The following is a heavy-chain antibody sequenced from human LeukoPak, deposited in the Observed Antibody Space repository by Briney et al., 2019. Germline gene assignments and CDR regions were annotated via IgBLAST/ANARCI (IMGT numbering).Heavy chain of an antibody. CDR1: GFTFSSYS. CDR2: ISSSGSTI. CDR3: ARVYYYYYYYMDV. J-gene: IGHJ6*03. Sequence: GGSLRLSCAASGFTFSSYSMNWIRQAPGKGLEWVSYISSSGSTIYYADSVKGRFTISRDNAKNSLYLQMNSLRAEDTAVYYCARVYYYYYYYMDVWGKGTTVTVSS. V-gene: IGHV3-48*04.